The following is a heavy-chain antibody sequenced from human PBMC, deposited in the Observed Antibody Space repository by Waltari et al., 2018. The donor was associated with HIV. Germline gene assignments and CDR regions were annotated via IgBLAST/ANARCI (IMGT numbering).Heavy chain of an antibody. V-gene: IGHV4-61*02. CDR3: ARVLSSWPRVHDAFDI. Sequence: QVQLQESGPGLVKPSQTLSLTCTVSGGSISSGSYYWSWIRQPAGKGLECIGRIYTSGSTNYNPSLKSRGTISVDTSKNQFSLKLSSVTAADTAVDYCARVLSSWPRVHDAFDIWGQGTMVTVSS. J-gene: IGHJ3*02. CDR2: IYTSGST. CDR1: GGSISSGSYY. D-gene: IGHD6-13*01.